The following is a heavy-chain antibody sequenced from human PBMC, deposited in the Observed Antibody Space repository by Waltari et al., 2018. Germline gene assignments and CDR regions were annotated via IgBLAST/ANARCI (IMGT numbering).Heavy chain of an antibody. CDR3: ASPGPSGSYYCDY. CDR2: IYYSGST. J-gene: IGHJ4*02. CDR1: GGSISSHY. Sequence: QVQLQESGPGLVKPSETLSLTCTVSGGSISSHYWSWIRQPPGKGLEWIGYIYYSGSTNYNPSLKSRVTISVDTSKNQFSLKLSSVTAADTAVYYCASPGPSGSYYCDYWGQGTLVTVSS. V-gene: IGHV4-59*11. D-gene: IGHD1-26*01.